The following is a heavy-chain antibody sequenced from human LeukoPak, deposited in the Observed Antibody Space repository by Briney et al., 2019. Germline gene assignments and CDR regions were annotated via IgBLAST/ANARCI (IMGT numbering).Heavy chain of an antibody. V-gene: IGHV3-23*01. CDR1: GFSFSSYS. Sequence: PGGSLRLSCVASGFSFSSYSMNWVRQAPGKGLEWVSVISGIGGSTYYGDSVKGRFTISRDNAKNTLYLQMNSLRAEDTAVYYCARDRGSGEYYFDYWGQGTLVTVSS. CDR2: ISGIGGST. D-gene: IGHD6-19*01. CDR3: ARDRGSGEYYFDY. J-gene: IGHJ4*02.